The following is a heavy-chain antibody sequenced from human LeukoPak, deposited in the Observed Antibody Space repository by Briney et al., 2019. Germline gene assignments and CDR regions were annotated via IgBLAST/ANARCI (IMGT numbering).Heavy chain of an antibody. J-gene: IGHJ4*02. V-gene: IGHV3-74*01. CDR1: GFPFSGYW. Sequence: GGSLRLSCAASGFPFSGYWMHWVRHAPGKGLVWVSRINSDGSSTIYADSVKGRFTISRDNAKNTLYLQMNSLRAEDTAVYYCYYFGSGSYSVADYWGQGILVTVSS. CDR2: INSDGSST. D-gene: IGHD3-10*01. CDR3: YYFGSGSYSVADY.